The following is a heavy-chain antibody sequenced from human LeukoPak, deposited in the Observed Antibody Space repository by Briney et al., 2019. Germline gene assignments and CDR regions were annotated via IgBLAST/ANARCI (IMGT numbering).Heavy chain of an antibody. J-gene: IGHJ4*02. CDR3: ARTDGGIPLYYFDY. CDR2: ISSSGSTI. V-gene: IGHV3-11*04. Sequence: GGSLRLSCAASGFTFSDYYMSWIRQASGKGPEWVSYISSSGSTIYYADSVKGRFTISRDNAKNSLYLQMNSLRAEDTAVYYCARTDGGIPLYYFDYWGQGTLVTVSS. CDR1: GFTFSDYY. D-gene: IGHD3-16*01.